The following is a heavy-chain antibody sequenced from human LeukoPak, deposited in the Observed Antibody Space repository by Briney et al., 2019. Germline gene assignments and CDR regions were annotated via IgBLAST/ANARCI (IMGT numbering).Heavy chain of an antibody. CDR3: ARDQAMTTVTSNMDV. D-gene: IGHD4-17*01. CDR2: IYHSGST. J-gene: IGHJ6*03. CDR1: GDSISSGYY. Sequence: PSETLSLTCAVSGDSISSGYYWGWIRQPPGKGLEWIGSIYHSGSTYYNPSLKSRVTISVDTSKTQFSLKLSSVTAADTAVYYCARDQAMTTVTSNMDVWGKGTTVTVSS. V-gene: IGHV4-38-2*02.